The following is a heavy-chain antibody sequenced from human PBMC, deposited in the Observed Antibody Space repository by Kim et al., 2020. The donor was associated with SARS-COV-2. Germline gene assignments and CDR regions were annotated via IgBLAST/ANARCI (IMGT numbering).Heavy chain of an antibody. V-gene: IGHV3-33*01. Sequence: KYYADPVQGRITISRDNSKNTLYLQMNSLRAEDTAVYYCASAYYYYYMDVWGKGTTVTVSS. CDR3: ASAYYYYYMDV. J-gene: IGHJ6*03. CDR2: K.